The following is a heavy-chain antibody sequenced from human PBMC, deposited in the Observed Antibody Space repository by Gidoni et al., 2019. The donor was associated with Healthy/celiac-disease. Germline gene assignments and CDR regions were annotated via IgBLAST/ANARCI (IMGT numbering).Heavy chain of an antibody. D-gene: IGHD3-22*01. CDR3: AKTLTDYYDSSGYYSSDY. CDR1: GFTFSRYG. Sequence: QVQLVESGGGVVQPGRSLRLSCAASGFTFSRYGMHWVRQAPGKGLEWVAVISYDGSNKYYADSVKGRFTISRDNSKNTLYLQMNSLRAEDTAVYYCAKTLTDYYDSSGYYSSDYWGQGTLVTVSS. CDR2: ISYDGSNK. J-gene: IGHJ4*02. V-gene: IGHV3-30*18.